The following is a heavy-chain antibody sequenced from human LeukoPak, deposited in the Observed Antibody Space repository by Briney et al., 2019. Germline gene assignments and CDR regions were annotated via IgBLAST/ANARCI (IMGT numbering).Heavy chain of an antibody. J-gene: IGHJ4*02. CDR1: GFTFSGYE. CDR3: ARDPGPTGGRFFDW. Sequence: GGSLRLSCAASGFTFSGYEMNWVRQAPGKGLEWVSTIYSGGNTYYAESVKGRFTISRDNSENTLFLQMNSLRAEDTAVYYCARDPGPTGGRFFDWWGQATLVTVSS. D-gene: IGHD4-17*01. V-gene: IGHV3-53*01. CDR2: IYSGGNT.